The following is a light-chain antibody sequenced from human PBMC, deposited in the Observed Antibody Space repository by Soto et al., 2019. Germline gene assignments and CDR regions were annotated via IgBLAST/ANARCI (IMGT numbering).Light chain of an antibody. CDR1: SSDVINYNL. J-gene: IGLJ1*01. CDR3: CSSAGAITPHV. CDR2: EVV. Sequence: QSVLTQPASVSGSLGQSITISCSGTSSDVINYNLVSWYQQHPGKAPKLLLYEVVKRPSGISNRFSGSTSANTASLTISGLQAEDEGDYYCCSSAGAITPHVFGTGTKLTVL. V-gene: IGLV2-23*02.